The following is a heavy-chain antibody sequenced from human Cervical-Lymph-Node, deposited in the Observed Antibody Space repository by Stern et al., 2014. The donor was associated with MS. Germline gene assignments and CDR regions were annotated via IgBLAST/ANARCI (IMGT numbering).Heavy chain of an antibody. CDR1: GFTFSNFA. CDR3: ARDLGY. Sequence: VQLVQSGGGVVQPGRSLRLSCAASGFTFSNFAMNWFRQSPDKGLQLLAAISTDGSATNYADSVTGRFTISRDNSKDTLYLEMNSLTTDDTAVFYCARDLGYWGQGTLVTVSS. J-gene: IGHJ4*02. CDR2: ISTDGSAT. V-gene: IGHV3-30-3*01.